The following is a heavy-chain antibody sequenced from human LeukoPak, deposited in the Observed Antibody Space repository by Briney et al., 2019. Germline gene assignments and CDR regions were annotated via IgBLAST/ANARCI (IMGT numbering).Heavy chain of an antibody. D-gene: IGHD6-13*01. V-gene: IGHV5-51*01. Sequence: GESLQISCKGSGYIFTTSWIGWVRQMPGKGLEWMGIIHPRDSDTRYRPSFQGQVTTSADKSISTAYLQWNSLKASDTAMYYCARGIEAAAVTEFDYWGQGTLVTVSS. CDR1: GYIFTTSW. J-gene: IGHJ4*02. CDR3: ARGIEAAAVTEFDY. CDR2: IHPRDSDT.